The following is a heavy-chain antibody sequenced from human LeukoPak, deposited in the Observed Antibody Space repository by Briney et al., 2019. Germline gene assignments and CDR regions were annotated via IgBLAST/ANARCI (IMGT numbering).Heavy chain of an antibody. D-gene: IGHD3-22*01. Sequence: SETLSLTCTVSGGSISSSSYYWGWIRQPPGKGLEWIGSIYYSGSTYYSPSLKSRVTISLDTSRNQFSLKLSSVTAADTAVYYCARDGSGYYDTSGYRNWGQGTLVTVSS. J-gene: IGHJ4*02. V-gene: IGHV4-39*07. CDR2: IYYSGST. CDR3: ARDGSGYYDTSGYRN. CDR1: GGSISSSSYY.